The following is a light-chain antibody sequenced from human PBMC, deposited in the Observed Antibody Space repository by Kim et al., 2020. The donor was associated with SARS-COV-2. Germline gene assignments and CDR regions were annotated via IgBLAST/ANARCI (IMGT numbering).Light chain of an antibody. V-gene: IGKV1-5*03. J-gene: IGKJ4*02. Sequence: ASPGDRVTITCRASQTISTSLAWYQKKPGKAPELLIYNASTLESGVSARFSGSGSGTEFTLTISGLQSDDFATYYCQQYNILPRMFGGGTKVDIK. CDR2: NAS. CDR1: QTISTS. CDR3: QQYNILPRM.